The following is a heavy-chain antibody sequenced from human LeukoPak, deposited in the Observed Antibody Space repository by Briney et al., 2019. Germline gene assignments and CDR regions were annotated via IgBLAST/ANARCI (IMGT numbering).Heavy chain of an antibody. CDR3: ASGYGYYFDY. CDR2: INSDGSST. Sequence: GGSLRLSCAASGFTFRSYWVHWVRQAPGKGLVWVSRINSDGSSTTYADSVKGRFTISRDNAKNTLNLQMNSLRAEDTAVYYCASGYGYYFDYWGQGTLVTVSS. V-gene: IGHV3-74*01. D-gene: IGHD5-12*01. CDR1: GFTFRSYW. J-gene: IGHJ4*02.